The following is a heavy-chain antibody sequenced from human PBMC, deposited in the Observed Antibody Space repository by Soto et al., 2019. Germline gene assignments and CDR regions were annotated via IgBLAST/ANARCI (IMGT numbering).Heavy chain of an antibody. V-gene: IGHV1-8*01. D-gene: IGHD3-16*01. CDR1: GYTFSDFD. J-gene: IGHJ6*02. CDR3: ARGNPFNYAGFDV. Sequence: ASVKVSCKASGYTFSDFDINWLRQASGQGPEWMGWMNAKSGDTFFAQRFQGKFNMTWDTSLSTAYMEVGSLTSDDAAIYYCARGNPFNYAGFDVWGQGTTVTVSS. CDR2: MNAKSGDT.